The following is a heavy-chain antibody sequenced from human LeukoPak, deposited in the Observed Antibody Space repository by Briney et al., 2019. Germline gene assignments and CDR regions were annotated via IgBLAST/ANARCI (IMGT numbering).Heavy chain of an antibody. CDR1: GYTFTSYG. CDR2: ISAYNGNT. D-gene: IGHD3-22*01. V-gene: IGHV1-18*01. Sequence: ASAKVSCKASGYTFTSYGISWVRQAPGQGLEWMGWISAYNGNTNYAQKLQGRVTMTTDTSTSTAYMELRSLRSDDTAVYYCARLSLSGSSGYYDLGDYWGQGTLVTVSS. J-gene: IGHJ4*02. CDR3: ARLSLSGSSGYYDLGDY.